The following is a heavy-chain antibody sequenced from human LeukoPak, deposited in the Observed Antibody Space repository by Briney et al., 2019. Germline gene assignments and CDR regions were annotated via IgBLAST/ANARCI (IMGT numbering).Heavy chain of an antibody. Sequence: GGSLRLSCAASGFTFSSYAMSWVRQAPRKGLEWVSAISGSGGSTYYADSVKGRFTISRGNSKNTLYLQMNSLRAEDTAVYYCAKGPGGYEHDYWGQGTLVTVSS. D-gene: IGHD5-12*01. CDR2: ISGSGGST. J-gene: IGHJ4*02. CDR1: GFTFSSYA. V-gene: IGHV3-23*01. CDR3: AKGPGGYEHDY.